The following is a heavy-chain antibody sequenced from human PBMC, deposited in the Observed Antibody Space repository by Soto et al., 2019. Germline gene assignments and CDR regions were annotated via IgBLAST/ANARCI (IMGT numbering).Heavy chain of an antibody. V-gene: IGHV3-33*01. CDR1: GFTFSSYG. Sequence: GGSLRLSCAASGFTFSSYGMHWVRQAPGKGLEWVAFIWHDGGNKFYAESVKGRFTISRDNSKNTLYLQVTGLSAEDTAMYYCARDGDVNTGFGKDYWGQGTLVTVSS. CDR3: ARDGDVNTGFGKDY. D-gene: IGHD3-16*01. CDR2: IWHDGGNK. J-gene: IGHJ4*02.